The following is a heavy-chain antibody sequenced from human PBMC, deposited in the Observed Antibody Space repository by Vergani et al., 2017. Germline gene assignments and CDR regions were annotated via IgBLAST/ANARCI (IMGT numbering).Heavy chain of an antibody. CDR1: GFTFRIYG. CDR3: TRSECSGTTCYGHYFDL. D-gene: IGHD2-15*01. J-gene: IGHJ4*01. Sequence: QVQLVESGGGVVQPGGSLRLSCIASGFTFRIYGMHWVRQAPGKGLEWVSVIKSDGRTSYAESVRGRFTISRDTSRNAVYLQMNILRVEDTGVYYCTRSECSGTTCYGHYFDLWGRNPGHRLL. V-gene: IGHV3-NL1*01. CDR2: IKSDGRT.